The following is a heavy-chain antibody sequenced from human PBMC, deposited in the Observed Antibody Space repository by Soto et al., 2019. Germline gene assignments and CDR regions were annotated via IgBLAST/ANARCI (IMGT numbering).Heavy chain of an antibody. CDR1: GFTFDDYA. J-gene: IGHJ6*03. D-gene: IGHD1-26*01. Sequence: GGSLRLSCAASGFTFDDYAMHWVRQAPGKGLEWVSGISWNSGSIGYADSVKGRFTISRDNAKNSLYLQMNSLRAEDTALYFCSNDIWEHLEGDYYYYYMDVWGKGTSVTVSS. CDR2: ISWNSGSI. CDR3: SNDIWEHLEGDYYYYYMDV. V-gene: IGHV3-9*01.